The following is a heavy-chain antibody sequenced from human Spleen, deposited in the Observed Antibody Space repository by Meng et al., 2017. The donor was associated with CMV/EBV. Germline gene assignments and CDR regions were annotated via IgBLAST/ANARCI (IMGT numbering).Heavy chain of an antibody. CDR1: GGNFNTFA. J-gene: IGHJ6*02. V-gene: IGHV1-69*05. D-gene: IGHD2-2*01. CDR3: ARVGQSTYYYYGMDV. Sequence: SVKVSCKASGGNFNTFAISWVRQAPGQGLEWMGGTVPMFDTPRYAQRFQGRVTITTDDSTSTAYMELSSLTSEDTAVYYCARVGQSTYYYYGMDVWGQGTTVTVSS. CDR2: TVPMFDTP.